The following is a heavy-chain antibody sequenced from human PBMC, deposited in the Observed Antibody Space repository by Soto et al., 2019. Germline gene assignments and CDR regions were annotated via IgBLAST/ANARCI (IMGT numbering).Heavy chain of an antibody. Sequence: SETLSLTCTVSGGSISSYYWSWIRQPPWKGLEWIGYIYYSGSTNYNPSLKSRVTISVDTSKNQFSLKLSSVTAADTAVYYCAGRDRYNSGFDYSGQRTLLTLSP. V-gene: IGHV4-59*01. D-gene: IGHD5-12*01. J-gene: IGHJ4*02. CDR1: GGSISSYY. CDR3: AGRDRYNSGFDY. CDR2: IYYSGST.